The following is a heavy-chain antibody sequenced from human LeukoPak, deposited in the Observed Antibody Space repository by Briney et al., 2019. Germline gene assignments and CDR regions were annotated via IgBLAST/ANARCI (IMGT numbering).Heavy chain of an antibody. V-gene: IGHV3-23*01. D-gene: IGHD2-21*01. CDR2: ISGSGGST. CDR3: AKDLGVFHYYFDY. CDR1: GFTFSSYA. J-gene: IGHJ4*02. Sequence: QTGGSLRLSCAASGFTFSSYAMSWVRQAPGKGLEWVSAISGSGGSTYYADSVKGRFTISRDNSKNTLYLQMNSLRAKDTAVYYCAKDLGVFHYYFDYWGQGTLVTVSS.